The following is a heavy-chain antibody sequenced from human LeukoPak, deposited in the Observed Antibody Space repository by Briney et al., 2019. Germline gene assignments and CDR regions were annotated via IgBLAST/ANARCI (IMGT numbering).Heavy chain of an antibody. CDR3: AGSASFFDY. CDR1: RDSVSSNSAG. Sequence: SQTLSLTCAISRDSVSSNSAGWNWIRQSPSSGLEWLGRAYYRSKWYNDYAVSVKSRITISPDTSKNQFSLQLSSVTPEDTAVYYCAGSASFFDYWGQGTLVTVSS. J-gene: IGHJ4*02. CDR2: AYYRSKWYN. V-gene: IGHV6-1*01. D-gene: IGHD6-19*01.